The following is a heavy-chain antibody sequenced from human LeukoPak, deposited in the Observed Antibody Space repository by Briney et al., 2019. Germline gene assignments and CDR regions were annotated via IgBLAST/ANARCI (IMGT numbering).Heavy chain of an antibody. CDR3: GRRGWGSYRSLDQ. J-gene: IGHJ4*02. CDR1: GYSFTSYW. CDR2: IYPVDSDS. D-gene: IGHD3-16*02. Sequence: AGSLKISCKGSGYSFTSYWIAWVRQMPGKGLGWMGIIYPVDSDSRYSPSFQRQVTISADKSIITAYLQWSSLKAADTAMYYCGRRGWGSYRSLDQWGQGTLVTVSS. V-gene: IGHV5-51*01.